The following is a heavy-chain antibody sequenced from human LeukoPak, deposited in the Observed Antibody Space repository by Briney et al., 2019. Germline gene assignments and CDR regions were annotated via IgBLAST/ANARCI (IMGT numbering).Heavy chain of an antibody. CDR1: GYTFTSYG. Sequence: ASVKVSCKASGYTFTSYGISWVRQAPGQGLEWMGWISAYNGNTNYAQKLQGRVTMTTDTSTSTAYMELRSLRSDDTAVYYCARKYMVRGVIIRPYWYFDLWGRGTLVTVSS. CDR3: ARKYMVRGVIIRPYWYFDL. J-gene: IGHJ2*01. CDR2: ISAYNGNT. V-gene: IGHV1-18*01. D-gene: IGHD3-10*01.